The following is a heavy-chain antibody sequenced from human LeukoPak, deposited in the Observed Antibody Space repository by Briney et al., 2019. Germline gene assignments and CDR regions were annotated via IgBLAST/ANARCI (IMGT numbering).Heavy chain of an antibody. Sequence: PGGSLRLSCTVSGFTVSINSMSWVRQAPGKGLEWVSFIYSGGNTHYADSVKGRFTISRDNAKNSLYLQMNSLRAEDTAVYYCAREIAVAGVDYWGQGTLVTVSS. J-gene: IGHJ4*02. D-gene: IGHD6-19*01. CDR2: IYSGGNT. V-gene: IGHV3-66*01. CDR3: AREIAVAGVDY. CDR1: GFTVSINS.